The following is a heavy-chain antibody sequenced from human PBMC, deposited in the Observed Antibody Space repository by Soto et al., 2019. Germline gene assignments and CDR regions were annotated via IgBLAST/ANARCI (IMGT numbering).Heavy chain of an antibody. CDR2: ISAYNGNT. CDR1: GYTFTIYG. V-gene: IGHV1-18*04. Sequence: ASVKVSCKASGYTFTIYGISWVRQAPGQGLEWMGWISAYNGNTNYAQKLQGRVTMTTDTSTSTAYMELRSLRSDDTAVYYCARDLAQWELPTYWGQGTLVTVSS. CDR3: ARDLAQWELPTY. D-gene: IGHD1-26*01. J-gene: IGHJ4*02.